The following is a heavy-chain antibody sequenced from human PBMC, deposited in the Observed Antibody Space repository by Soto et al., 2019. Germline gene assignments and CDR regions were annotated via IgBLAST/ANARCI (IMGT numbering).Heavy chain of an antibody. CDR3: ATSQKGYNWNYFDH. J-gene: IGHJ4*02. CDR2: VFYTGFT. D-gene: IGHD1-20*01. V-gene: IGHV4-39*01. CDR1: SGSIRGTHFY. Sequence: ETLSPTCAVSSGSIRGTHFYWGWLCQSPGKGPEWIGSVFYTGFTSYNPSLESRVSVSVDTSKNQFSLKVSGVSAADTAVYYCATSQKGYNWNYFDHWGQGALVTVS.